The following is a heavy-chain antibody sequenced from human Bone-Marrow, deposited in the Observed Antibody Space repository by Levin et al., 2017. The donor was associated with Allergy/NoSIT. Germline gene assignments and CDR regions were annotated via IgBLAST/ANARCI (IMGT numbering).Heavy chain of an antibody. J-gene: IGHJ5*02. D-gene: IGHD1-26*01. CDR3: ARDAGATGDNWFDP. CDR2: IYYSGST. Sequence: SETLSLTCTVSGGSISSYYWSWIRQPPGKGLEWIGYIYYSGSTNYNPSLKSRVTISVDTSKNQFSLELSSVTAADTAVYYCARDAGATGDNWFDPWGQGTLVTVSS. CDR1: GGSISSYY. V-gene: IGHV4-59*01.